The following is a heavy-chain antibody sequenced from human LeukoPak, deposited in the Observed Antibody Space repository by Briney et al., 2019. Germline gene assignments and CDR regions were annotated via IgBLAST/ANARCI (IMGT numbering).Heavy chain of an antibody. V-gene: IGHV3-74*01. CDR1: GFTFSSYW. CDR3: ARAGAPSDY. CDR2: ISSDESST. Sequence: PGGSLRLSCAASGFTFSSYWMHWARQAPGKGLVWVSRISSDESSTSYADSVKGRFTVSRDNAKNTLHLQMNSLRVEDTAVYYCARAGAPSDYWGQGTLVTVSS. J-gene: IGHJ4*02. D-gene: IGHD3-10*01.